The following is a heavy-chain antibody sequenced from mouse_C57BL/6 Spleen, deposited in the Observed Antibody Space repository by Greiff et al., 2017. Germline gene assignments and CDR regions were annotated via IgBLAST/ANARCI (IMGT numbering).Heavy chain of an antibody. D-gene: IGHD2-3*01. CDR1: GFTFSDYG. J-gene: IGHJ1*03. CDR2: ISSGSSTI. CDR3: ARPDGYLNWYFDV. Sequence: EVMLVESGGGLVKPGGSLKLSCAASGFTFSDYGMHWVRQAPEKGLEWVAYISSGSSTIYYADTVKGRFTISRDNAKNTLFLQMTSLRSEDTAMYYCARPDGYLNWYFDVWGTGTTVTVSS. V-gene: IGHV5-17*01.